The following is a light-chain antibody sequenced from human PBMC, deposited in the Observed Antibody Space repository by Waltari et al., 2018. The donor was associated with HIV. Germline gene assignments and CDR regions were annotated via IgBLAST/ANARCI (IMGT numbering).Light chain of an antibody. CDR3: AAWDDSLAVA. Sequence: QSVLTQPPSASGTPGQRVIISCSGSSSHIGSNAVTWYQQIPGTAPKLLIYNNNQRPSGVPDRFSASKSGTSASLAIGGLQPEDEADYYCAAWDDSLAVAFGGGTKLTVL. CDR2: NNN. CDR1: SSHIGSNA. V-gene: IGLV1-44*01. J-gene: IGLJ2*01.